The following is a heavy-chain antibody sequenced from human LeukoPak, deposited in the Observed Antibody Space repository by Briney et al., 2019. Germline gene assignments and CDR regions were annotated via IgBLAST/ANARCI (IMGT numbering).Heavy chain of an antibody. J-gene: IGHJ4*02. CDR3: ARATPGNGYSSLDY. CDR1: GYTLTELS. Sequence: ASVKVSCKVSGYTLTELSMHWVRQAPGKGLEWMGGFDPEDGETIYAQKFQSRVTMTRDTSISTAYMEPSRLRSDDTAVYYCARATPGNGYSSLDYWGQGTLVTVSS. V-gene: IGHV1-24*01. D-gene: IGHD5-18*01. CDR2: FDPEDGET.